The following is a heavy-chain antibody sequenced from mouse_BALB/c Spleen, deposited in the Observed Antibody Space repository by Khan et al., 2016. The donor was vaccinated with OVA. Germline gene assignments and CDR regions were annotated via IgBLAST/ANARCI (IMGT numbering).Heavy chain of an antibody. CDR3: ARWFDGYSSLYAMDY. V-gene: IGHV2-6*02. CDR2: IWSDGST. Sequence: VKLLESGPGLVAPSQSLSITCTVSGFSLTTYGVHWVRQPPGKGLEWLVVIWSDGSTNYNSVLKSRLSISKDNSKSQVFLKMNSLQTDDTAMYYCARWFDGYSSLYAMDYWGRGTSVTVSS. J-gene: IGHJ4*01. D-gene: IGHD2-3*01. CDR1: GFSLTTYG.